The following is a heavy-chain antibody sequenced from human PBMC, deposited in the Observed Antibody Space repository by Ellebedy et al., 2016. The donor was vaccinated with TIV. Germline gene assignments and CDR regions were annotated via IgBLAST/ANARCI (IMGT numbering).Heavy chain of an antibody. CDR3: ARSGREVEMATMMTEQWYYYGMDV. CDR2: ISSSSSTI. D-gene: IGHD5-24*01. J-gene: IGHJ6*02. Sequence: GESLKISXAASGFTFSDYYMSWIRQAPGKGLEWVSYISSSSSTIYYADSVKGRFTISRDNAKNSLYLQMNSLRAEDTAVYYCARSGREVEMATMMTEQWYYYGMDVWGQGTTVTVSS. V-gene: IGHV3-11*04. CDR1: GFTFSDYY.